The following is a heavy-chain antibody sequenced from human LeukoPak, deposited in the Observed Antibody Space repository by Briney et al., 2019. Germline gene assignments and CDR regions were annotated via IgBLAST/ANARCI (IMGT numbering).Heavy chain of an antibody. J-gene: IGHJ4*02. D-gene: IGHD3-22*01. CDR2: IIPIFGTA. Sequence: SVKVSCKASGGTFSSYAISWVRQAPGQGLEWMGGIIPIFGTANCAQKFQGRVTITADESTSTAYMELSSLRSEDTAVYYCARGGAVYYYDSSGTRSFDYWGQGTLVTVSS. V-gene: IGHV1-69*13. CDR1: GGTFSSYA. CDR3: ARGGAVYYYDSSGTRSFDY.